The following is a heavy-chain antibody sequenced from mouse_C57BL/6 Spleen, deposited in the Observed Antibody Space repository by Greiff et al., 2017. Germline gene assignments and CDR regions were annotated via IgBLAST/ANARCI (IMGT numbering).Heavy chain of an antibody. CDR3: ARHEGLLRSFAY. V-gene: IGHV1-62-2*01. Sequence: VKLQESGAELVKPGASVKLSCKASGYTFTEYTIHWVKQRSGQGLEWIGWFYPGSGSIKYNEKFKDKATLTADKSSSTVYMELSRLTSEDSAVDFCARHEGLLRSFAYWGQGTLVTVSA. D-gene: IGHD1-1*01. CDR1: GYTFTEYT. CDR2: FYPGSGSI. J-gene: IGHJ3*01.